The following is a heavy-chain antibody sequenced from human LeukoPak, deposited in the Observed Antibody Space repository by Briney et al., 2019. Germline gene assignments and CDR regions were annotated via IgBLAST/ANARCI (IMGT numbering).Heavy chain of an antibody. J-gene: IGHJ4*02. V-gene: IGHV3-7*03. CDR1: GFTFSSYW. Sequence: GGSLRLSCAASGFTFSSYWVSWVRQAPGKGLEWVANIKQDGREKYYVDSVKGRFTISRDNAKNSLYLQMNSLRAEDTAVYYCATIAVEVCYDYWGQGTLVTVSS. CDR3: ATIAVEVCYDY. D-gene: IGHD6-19*01. CDR2: IKQDGREK.